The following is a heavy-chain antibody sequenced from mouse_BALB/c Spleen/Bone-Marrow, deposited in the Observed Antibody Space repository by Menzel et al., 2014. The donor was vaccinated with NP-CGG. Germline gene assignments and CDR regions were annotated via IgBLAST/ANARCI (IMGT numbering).Heavy chain of an antibody. D-gene: IGHD5-1-1*01. J-gene: IGHJ3*01. Sequence: EVKLVESGGDLVEPGGSLKLSCAASGFTFSSYGMSWVRQTPDKRLEWVATVGGGDSYTYYPDFVKGRFTISRDIAKNTLYLHMSRLKSEDTAMYYCAFNTAIAYWGQATLVTVSA. CDR1: GFTFSSYG. CDR2: VGGGDSYT. CDR3: AFNTAIAY. V-gene: IGHV5-6*02.